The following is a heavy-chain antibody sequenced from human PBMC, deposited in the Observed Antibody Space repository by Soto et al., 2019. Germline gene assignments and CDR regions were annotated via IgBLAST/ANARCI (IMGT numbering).Heavy chain of an antibody. CDR1: GFTFSSYS. V-gene: IGHV3-48*02. D-gene: IGHD5-18*01. CDR2: ISSSSSTI. J-gene: IGHJ5*02. CDR3: ARIGYSYGYVADNWFDP. Sequence: GGSLRLSCAASGFTFSSYSMNWLRQAPGKGLEWVSYISSSSSTIYYADSVKGRFTISRDNAKNSLYLQMNSLRDEDTAVYYCARIGYSYGYVADNWFDPWGQGTLVTVSS.